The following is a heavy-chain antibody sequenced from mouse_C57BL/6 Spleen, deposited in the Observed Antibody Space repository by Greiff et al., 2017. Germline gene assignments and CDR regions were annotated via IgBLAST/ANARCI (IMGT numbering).Heavy chain of an antibody. Sequence: EVHLVESGGGLVQPGGSLSLSCAASGFTFTDYYMSWVRQPPGKALEWLGFIRNKANGYTTEYSASVKGRFTISRDNSQSILYLQMNALRAEDSATYYCARGDYGNYRAWFAYWGQGTLVTVSA. CDR1: GFTFTDYY. V-gene: IGHV7-3*01. CDR3: ARGDYGNYRAWFAY. CDR2: IRNKANGYTT. J-gene: IGHJ3*01. D-gene: IGHD2-1*01.